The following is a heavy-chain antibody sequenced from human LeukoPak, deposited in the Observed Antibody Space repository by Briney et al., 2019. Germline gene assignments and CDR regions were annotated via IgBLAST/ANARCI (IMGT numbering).Heavy chain of an antibody. CDR1: GYTFTGYY. Sequence: GASVKVSCKASGYTFTGYYMHWVRQAPGQGLEWMGWINPNSVGTNYAQKFQGRVTMTRDTSISTAYMELSRLRSDDTAVYYCARGTRGYCSSTSCTPFDYWGQGTLVTVSS. CDR3: ARGTRGYCSSTSCTPFDY. V-gene: IGHV1-2*02. D-gene: IGHD2-2*01. CDR2: INPNSVGT. J-gene: IGHJ4*02.